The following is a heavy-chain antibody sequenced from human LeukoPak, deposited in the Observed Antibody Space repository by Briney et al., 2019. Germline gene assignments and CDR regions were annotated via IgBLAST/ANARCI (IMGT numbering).Heavy chain of an antibody. CDR1: GGSISSYY. D-gene: IGHD3-22*01. CDR3: ARLGSRYDSSGYPFDY. CDR2: IYYSGST. J-gene: IGHJ4*02. V-gene: IGHV4-59*04. Sequence: SETLSLTCTVSGGSISSYYWSWIRQPPGKGLEWIGYIYYSGSTYYNPSLKSRVTISVDTSKNQFSLKLSSVTAADTAVYYCARLGSRYDSSGYPFDYXXXGXXXTVSS.